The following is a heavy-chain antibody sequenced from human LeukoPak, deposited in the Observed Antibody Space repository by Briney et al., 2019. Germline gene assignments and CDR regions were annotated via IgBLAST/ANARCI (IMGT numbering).Heavy chain of an antibody. Sequence: SETLSLTCTVSGGSISSYYWSWIRQPPGKGLEWIGYIYYSGSTNYNPSLKSRVTISVDTSKNQFSLNLSSVTAADTSVDYCAXGXXTMVRGYNWFDPWGQGTLVTVSS. D-gene: IGHD3-10*01. CDR1: GGSISSYY. CDR3: AXGXXTMVRGYNWFDP. CDR2: IYYSGST. J-gene: IGHJ5*02. V-gene: IGHV4-59*08.